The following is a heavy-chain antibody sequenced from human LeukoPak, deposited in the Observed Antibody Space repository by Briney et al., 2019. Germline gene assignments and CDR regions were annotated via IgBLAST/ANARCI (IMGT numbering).Heavy chain of an antibody. J-gene: IGHJ3*02. CDR1: GYTFTGYY. CDR3: ARDWSSGSGSHEAFDI. D-gene: IGHD3-10*01. Sequence: GASVKVSCKASGYTFTGYYMHWVRQAPGQGLEWMGWINPNSGGTNYAQKFQGWVTMTRDTSISTAYMELSRLRSDDTAVYYCARDWSSGSGSHEAFDIWGQGTMVTVSS. V-gene: IGHV1-2*04. CDR2: INPNSGGT.